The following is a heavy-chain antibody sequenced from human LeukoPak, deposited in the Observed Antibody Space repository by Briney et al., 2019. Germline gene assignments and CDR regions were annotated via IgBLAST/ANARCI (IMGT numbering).Heavy chain of an antibody. CDR1: GFTFSGYA. D-gene: IGHD3-3*01. J-gene: IGHJ4*02. Sequence: GGSLRLSCAASGFTFSGYAMSWVRQAPGKGLEWVSAISYSGGSTYYADSVKGRFTISRDNSKNTLYLQMNSLRAEDTAVYYCAKDGGLRFLEWLLVNFDYWGQGTLVTVSS. CDR3: AKDGGLRFLEWLLVNFDY. V-gene: IGHV3-23*01. CDR2: ISYSGGST.